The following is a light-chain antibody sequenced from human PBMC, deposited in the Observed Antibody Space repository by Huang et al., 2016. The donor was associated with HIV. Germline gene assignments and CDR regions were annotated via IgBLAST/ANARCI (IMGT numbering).Light chain of an antibody. CDR3: QQSYDTPT. Sequence: DIQMTQSPSSLSASVGDRVTITCRASQSISSYLIWYQQKPGKAPKLLIYSASTLQSVVPSRFSGSGSGTDFTLTISSLQPEDFATYYCQQSYDTPTFGQGTKVEI. CDR1: QSISSY. V-gene: IGKV1-39*01. J-gene: IGKJ1*01. CDR2: SAS.